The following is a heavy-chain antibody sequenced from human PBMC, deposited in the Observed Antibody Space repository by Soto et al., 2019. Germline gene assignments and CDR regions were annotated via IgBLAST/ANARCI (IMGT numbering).Heavy chain of an antibody. CDR2: VYHTGDT. Sequence: QVQLQESGPRLVKPSGSLSLTCGVSGGTVASSHWWSWVRQSPGGGLEWIGNVYHTGDTNFNPSLQSRFTISVDKFNNQFSLRLNSLTAADTAVYFCAREIVTAGGNNYFDPWGPGTLVTVSS. V-gene: IGHV4-4*02. J-gene: IGHJ5*02. D-gene: IGHD2-21*02. CDR3: AREIVTAGGNNYFDP. CDR1: GGTVASSHW.